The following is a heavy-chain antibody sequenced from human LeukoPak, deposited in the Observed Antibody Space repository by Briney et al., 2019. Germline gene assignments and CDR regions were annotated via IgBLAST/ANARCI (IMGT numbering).Heavy chain of an antibody. J-gene: IGHJ6*03. V-gene: IGHV3-23*01. D-gene: IGHD2-15*01. CDR2: IRSTGDST. CDR1: GFTFSSYA. Sequence: GGSLRLSCAASGFTFSSYAITWVRRAPGKGLEWVSSIRSTGDSTFYADSVKGRFTISRDNSKNTVYLLMNSLRTEDTAVYYCGRSRRINASLYYYMDVWGKGTTVTVSS. CDR3: GRSRRINASLYYYMDV.